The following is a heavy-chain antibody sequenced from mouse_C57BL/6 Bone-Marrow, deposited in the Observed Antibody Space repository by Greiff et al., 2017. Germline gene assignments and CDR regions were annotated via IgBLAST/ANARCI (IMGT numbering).Heavy chain of an antibody. CDR1: GFTFSDFY. D-gene: IGHD1-1*01. CDR3: ERGAYYGSSYPYAMDY. Sequence: EVNVVESGGGLVQSGRSLRLSCATSGFTFSDFYMEWVRQAPGKGLEWIAASRNKANDYTKEYSASVKGRFIVSRDTSPSILYLLMNALRAQDSAIYYCERGAYYGSSYPYAMDYWGQGTSVTVSS. CDR2: SRNKANDYTK. J-gene: IGHJ4*01. V-gene: IGHV7-1*01.